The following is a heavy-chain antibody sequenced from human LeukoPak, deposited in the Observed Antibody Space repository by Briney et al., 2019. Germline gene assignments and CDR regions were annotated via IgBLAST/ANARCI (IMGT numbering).Heavy chain of an antibody. CDR1: GGPISSVSYY. CDR3: AAFLLEQINVFDI. Sequence: SETLSLTCTVSGGPISSVSYYWSWIREPAGKGLEWIGRIYTSGSTEYNPSLKSRVTVSVDTSKNQFSLKLNSVTAADTALYYCAAFLLEQINVFDIWGQGTMVTVSS. J-gene: IGHJ3*02. D-gene: IGHD1/OR15-1a*01. V-gene: IGHV4-61*02. CDR2: IYTSGST.